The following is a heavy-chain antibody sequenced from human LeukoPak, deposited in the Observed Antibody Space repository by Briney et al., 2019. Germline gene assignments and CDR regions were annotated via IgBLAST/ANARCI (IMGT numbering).Heavy chain of an antibody. CDR1: GYSFTNYW. Sequence: GESLRISCKGSGYSFTNYWIGWVRQMPGKGLEWMGIIYPGDSDTRYSPSFQGQATISADKSISTAYLQWSSLKASDTAMYYCARHGCSTTSCAQFDPWGQGTLVTVSS. CDR2: IYPGDSDT. CDR3: ARHGCSTTSCAQFDP. D-gene: IGHD2-2*01. J-gene: IGHJ5*02. V-gene: IGHV5-51*01.